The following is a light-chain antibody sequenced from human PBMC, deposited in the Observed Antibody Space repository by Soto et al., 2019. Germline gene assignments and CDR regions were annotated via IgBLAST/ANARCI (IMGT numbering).Light chain of an antibody. V-gene: IGLV6-57*04. Sequence: NFMLTQPHSVSESPGKTVTISCSRSSGNIASSYVQWYQQRPGSPPTTVIYENSQRPSGVPDRFSASIDSSSKSASLTISGLKTEDEADYYCQSYDNTNVVFGGGTKVTVL. CDR1: SGNIASSY. J-gene: IGLJ2*01. CDR2: ENS. CDR3: QSYDNTNVV.